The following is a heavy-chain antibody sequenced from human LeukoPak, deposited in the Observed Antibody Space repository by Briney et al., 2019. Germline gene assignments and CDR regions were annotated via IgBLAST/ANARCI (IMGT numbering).Heavy chain of an antibody. D-gene: IGHD3-16*01. CDR1: GFSFSDST. Sequence: GGSLRLSCVASGFSFSDSTMSWVRQAAGKGLEWVAKMKEDGSDENYVDSVKGRFTISRDNARNPLHLQMKSLRAEDTAVYSCARGGAGGGYFPTWGQGILVIVSS. V-gene: IGHV3-7*03. CDR3: ARGGAGGGYFPT. CDR2: MKEDGSDE. J-gene: IGHJ1*01.